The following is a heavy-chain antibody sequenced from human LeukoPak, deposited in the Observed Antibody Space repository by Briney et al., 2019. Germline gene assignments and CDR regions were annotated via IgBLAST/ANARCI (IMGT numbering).Heavy chain of an antibody. Sequence: SETLSLTCTVSGGSVSSGSYYWSWIRPPPGKGLEWIGYIYYSGSTNYNPSLKSRVTISVDTSKNQFSLKLSSVTAADTAVYYCAREAFGIQRDWFDPWGQGTLVTVSS. CDR3: AREAFGIQRDWFDP. CDR2: IYYSGST. J-gene: IGHJ5*02. V-gene: IGHV4-61*01. CDR1: GGSVSSGSYY. D-gene: IGHD3-10*01.